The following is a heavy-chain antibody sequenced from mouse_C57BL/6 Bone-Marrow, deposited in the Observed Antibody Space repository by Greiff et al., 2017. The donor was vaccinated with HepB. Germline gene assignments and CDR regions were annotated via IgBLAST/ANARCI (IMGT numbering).Heavy chain of an antibody. J-gene: IGHJ2*01. CDR3: ARDGYYLDY. CDR1: GFTFSDYG. D-gene: IGHD2-3*01. Sequence: EVHLVESGGGLVKPGGSLKLSCAASGFTFSDYGMHWVRQAPEKGLEWVAYISSGSSTIYYADTVKGRFTISRDNAKNTLFLQMTSLRSEDTAMYYCARDGYYLDYWGQGTTLTVSS. V-gene: IGHV5-17*01. CDR2: ISSGSSTI.